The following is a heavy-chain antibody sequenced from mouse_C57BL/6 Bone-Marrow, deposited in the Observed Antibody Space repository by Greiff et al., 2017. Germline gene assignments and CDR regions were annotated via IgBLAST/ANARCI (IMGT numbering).Heavy chain of an antibody. J-gene: IGHJ3*01. CDR3: ARHEYDYDRDFAY. D-gene: IGHD2-4*01. V-gene: IGHV5-9*01. Sequence: EVKLMESGGGLVKPGGSLKLSCAASGFTFSSYTMSWVRQTPEKRLEWGATISGGGGNTYYPDSVKGRFTISRDNAKNTLYLQMSSLRSEDTALYYCARHEYDYDRDFAYGGQGTLVPVSA. CDR2: ISGGGGNT. CDR1: GFTFSSYT.